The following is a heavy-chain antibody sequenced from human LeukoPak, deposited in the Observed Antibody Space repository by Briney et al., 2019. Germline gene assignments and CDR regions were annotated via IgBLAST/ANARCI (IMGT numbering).Heavy chain of an antibody. Sequence: ASVKVSCKASGYTFTGYYMHWVRQAPGQGLEWMGWINPNSGGTNYAQKFQGRVTMTRDTSISTAYMELSRLRSDDTAVYYCARSVADIAVASEEFDYWGQGTLVTVSS. CDR1: GYTFTGYY. V-gene: IGHV1-2*02. CDR3: ARSVADIAVASEEFDY. CDR2: INPNSGGT. J-gene: IGHJ4*02. D-gene: IGHD6-19*01.